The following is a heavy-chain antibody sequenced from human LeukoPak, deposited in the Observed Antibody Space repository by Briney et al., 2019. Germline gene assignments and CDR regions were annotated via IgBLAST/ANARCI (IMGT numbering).Heavy chain of an antibody. CDR3: ATYRQVLLPFEA. CDR2: ISGSGGST. V-gene: IGHV3-23*01. Sequence: GGSLRLSCAASGFTFSSYAMSWVRQAPGKGLEWVSAISGSGGSTYYADSVKGRFTISRDNSKNTLYLQMNSLRAEDTAIYYCATYRQVLLPFEAWGQGTLVTVSS. D-gene: IGHD2-8*02. CDR1: GFTFSSYA. J-gene: IGHJ5*02.